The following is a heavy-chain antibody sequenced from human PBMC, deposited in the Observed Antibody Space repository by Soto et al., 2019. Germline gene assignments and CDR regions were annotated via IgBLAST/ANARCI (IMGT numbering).Heavy chain of an antibody. Sequence: PGGSLRLSCAASGFTLNNYAMSWVRQAPGKGLEWVSTLTSSGGTYYADSVKGRFTISRDKSKSTLYLQMISLRAEDTALYYCAKGLNQFDYWGQGXQVTVYS. CDR2: LTSSGGT. V-gene: IGHV3-23*01. D-gene: IGHD2-2*01. J-gene: IGHJ4*02. CDR3: AKGLNQFDY. CDR1: GFTLNNYA.